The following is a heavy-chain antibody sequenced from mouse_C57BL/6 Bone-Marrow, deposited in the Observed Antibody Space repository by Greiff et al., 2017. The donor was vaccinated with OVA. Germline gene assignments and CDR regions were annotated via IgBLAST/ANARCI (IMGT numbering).Heavy chain of an antibody. D-gene: IGHD1-1*01. V-gene: IGHV5-4*03. CDR3: ARSSFYYYGSSYLHWYFDV. CDR2: ISDGGSYT. Sequence: EVNLVESGGGLVKPGGSLKLSCAASGFTFSSYAMSWVRQTPEKRLEWVATISDGGSYTYYPDNVKGRFTISRDNAKNNLYLQMSHLKSEDTAMYYCARSSFYYYGSSYLHWYFDVWGTGTTVTVSS. CDR1: GFTFSSYA. J-gene: IGHJ1*03.